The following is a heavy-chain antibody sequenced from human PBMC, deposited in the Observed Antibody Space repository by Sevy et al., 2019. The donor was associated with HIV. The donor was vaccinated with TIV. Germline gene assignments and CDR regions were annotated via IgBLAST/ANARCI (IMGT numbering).Heavy chain of an antibody. V-gene: IGHV1-18*01. Sequence: ASVKVSCKASGYTFTNYGISWVRRAPGQGLEWMGWISTYNGNTDYAQRLQGRVTMTTDTSTTTVYMELRSLTYDDTAVYYCARLGGPSGDYIDYWGQGSLVTVSS. CDR1: GYTFTNYG. J-gene: IGHJ4*02. CDR2: ISTYNGNT. D-gene: IGHD2-15*01. CDR3: ARLGGPSGDYIDY.